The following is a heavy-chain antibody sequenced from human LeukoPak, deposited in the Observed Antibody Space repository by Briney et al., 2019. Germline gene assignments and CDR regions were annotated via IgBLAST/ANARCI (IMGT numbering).Heavy chain of an antibody. J-gene: IGHJ4*02. D-gene: IGHD3-9*01. V-gene: IGHV4-4*07. Sequence: SETLSLTCTVSGGSISSYYWSWIRQPAGRGLEWIGRIYTSGSTNYNPSLKSRVTMSVDTSKNQFSLKLSSVTAADTAVYYCARGRYYDILTGYYEGGALDYWGQGTLVTVSS. CDR1: GGSISSYY. CDR3: ARGRYYDILTGYYEGGALDY. CDR2: IYTSGST.